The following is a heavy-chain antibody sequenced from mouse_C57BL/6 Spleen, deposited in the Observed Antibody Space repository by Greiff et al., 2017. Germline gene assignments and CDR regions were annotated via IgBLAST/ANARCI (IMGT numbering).Heavy chain of an antibody. CDR3: ARNSLRLREGAMDY. CDR1: GFSLTSYG. D-gene: IGHD2-12*01. Sequence: VQLVESGPGLVQPSQSLSITCTVSGFSLTSYGVHWVRQSPGKGLEWLGVIWSGGSTDYNAAFISRLSISKDNSKSQVFFKMNSLQADDTAIYYCARNSLRLREGAMDYWGQGTSVTVSS. CDR2: IWSGGST. J-gene: IGHJ4*01. V-gene: IGHV2-2*01.